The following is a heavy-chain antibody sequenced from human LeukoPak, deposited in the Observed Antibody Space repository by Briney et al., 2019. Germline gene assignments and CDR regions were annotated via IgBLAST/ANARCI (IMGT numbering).Heavy chain of an antibody. J-gene: IGHJ4*02. CDR3: ASLPWSGIDYYGSGSYGDFDY. V-gene: IGHV4-59*08. CDR2: IYYSGST. Sequence: SETLSLTCTVSGGSISSCCWSWIRQPPGKGLEWIGYIYYSGSTNYNPSLKSRVTISVDTSKNQFSLKLSSVTAADTAVYYCASLPWSGIDYYGSGSYGDFDYWGQGTLVTASS. CDR1: GGSISSCC. D-gene: IGHD3-10*01.